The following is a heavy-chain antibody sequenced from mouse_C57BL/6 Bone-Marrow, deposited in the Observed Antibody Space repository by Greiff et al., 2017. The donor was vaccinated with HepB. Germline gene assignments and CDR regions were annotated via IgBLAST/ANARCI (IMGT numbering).Heavy chain of an antibody. CDR3: ARSTGAGTMYYFDY. J-gene: IGHJ2*01. D-gene: IGHD4-1*01. CDR1: GYTFTSYW. Sequence: QVQLQQPGAELVMPGASVKLSCKASGYTFTSYWMHWGRQRPGQGLGWIGEIDPSDSYTNYNQKFKGKSTLTVDKSSSTAYMQLSSLTSEDSAVYYCARSTGAGTMYYFDYWGQGTTLTVSS. CDR2: IDPSDSYT. V-gene: IGHV1-69*01.